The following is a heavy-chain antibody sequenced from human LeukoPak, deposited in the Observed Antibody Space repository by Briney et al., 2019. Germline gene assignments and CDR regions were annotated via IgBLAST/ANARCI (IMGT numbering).Heavy chain of an antibody. D-gene: IGHD5-12*01. Sequence: SVKVSCKASGYTFTSYAMHWVRQAPGQRLEWMGRIIPILGIANYAQKFQGRVTITADKSTSTAYMELSSLRSEDTAVYYCAIQWSGYDSASFDYWGQGTLVTVSS. CDR3: AIQWSGYDSASFDY. CDR1: GYTFTSYA. V-gene: IGHV1-69*04. CDR2: IIPILGIA. J-gene: IGHJ4*02.